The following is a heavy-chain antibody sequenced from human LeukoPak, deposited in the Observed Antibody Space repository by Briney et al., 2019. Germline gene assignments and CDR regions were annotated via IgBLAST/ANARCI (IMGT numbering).Heavy chain of an antibody. CDR1: GGSISSYY. Sequence: TSETLSLTCTVSGGSISSYYWGWIRQPPGKGLEWIGSIYYSGSTYYNPSLKSRVTISVDTSKNQFSLKLSSVTAADTAVYYCARQGSGTTPLDYWGQGTLVTVSS. J-gene: IGHJ4*02. CDR2: IYYSGST. V-gene: IGHV4-39*01. CDR3: ARQGSGTTPLDY. D-gene: IGHD1-26*01.